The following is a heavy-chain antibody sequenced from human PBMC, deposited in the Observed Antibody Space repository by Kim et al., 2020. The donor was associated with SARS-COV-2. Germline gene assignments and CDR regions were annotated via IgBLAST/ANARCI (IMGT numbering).Heavy chain of an antibody. J-gene: IGHJ4*02. D-gene: IGHD2-2*01. CDR3: ARADCSSTSCYLPDY. CDR2: IYYSGST. V-gene: IGHV4-39*07. CDR1: GGSISSSSYY. Sequence: SETLSLTCTVSGGSISSSSYYWGWIRQPPGKGLEWIGSIYYSGSTYYNPSLKSRVTISVDTSKNQFSLKLSSVTAADTAVYYCARADCSSTSCYLPDYWGQGTLVTVSS.